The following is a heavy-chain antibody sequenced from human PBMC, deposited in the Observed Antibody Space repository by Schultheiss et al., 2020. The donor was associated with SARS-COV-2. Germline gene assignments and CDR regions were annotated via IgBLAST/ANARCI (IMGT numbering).Heavy chain of an antibody. D-gene: IGHD1-26*01. J-gene: IGHJ4*02. CDR2: IIPIFGIA. Sequence: SVKVSCKASGGTFSSYAISWVRQAPGQGLEWMGRIIPIFGIANYAQKFQGRVTITADKSTSTAYMELSSLRSEDTAVYYCARGRWELLLPDYWGQGTLVTVSS. CDR3: ARGRWELLLPDY. V-gene: IGHV1-69*04. CDR1: GGTFSSYA.